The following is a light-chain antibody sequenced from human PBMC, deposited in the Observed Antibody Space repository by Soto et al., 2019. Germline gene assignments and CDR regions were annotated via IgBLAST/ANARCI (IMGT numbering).Light chain of an antibody. CDR3: QQSVTTPYT. CDR1: QTIAMY. V-gene: IGKV1-39*01. CDR2: TTS. Sequence: DIQMTQSPSSLSASVGDRVTITCRASQTIAMYVNWFQQKPGKAPKPLIYTTSSLQSGVPPRFSGSGSETEFTLTVSRLQPEDSATYYCQQSVTTPYTFGQGTKLEIK. J-gene: IGKJ2*01.